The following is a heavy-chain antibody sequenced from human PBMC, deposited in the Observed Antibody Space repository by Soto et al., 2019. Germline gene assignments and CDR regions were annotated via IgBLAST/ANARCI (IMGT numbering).Heavy chain of an antibody. CDR3: ARDMPYGAGSLAGCDY. D-gene: IGHD1-26*01. CDR1: GFSITGSY. V-gene: IGHV4-59*01. Sequence: XETLSLTCSVSGFSITGSYWSWIRQPPGKTLDWIGYVYHSGTTTYNPSLKSRVSISVDTSKNQFSLRLASVIAADTAVYYCARDMPYGAGSLAGCDYWGQGILVTVSS. J-gene: IGHJ4*02. CDR2: VYHSGTT.